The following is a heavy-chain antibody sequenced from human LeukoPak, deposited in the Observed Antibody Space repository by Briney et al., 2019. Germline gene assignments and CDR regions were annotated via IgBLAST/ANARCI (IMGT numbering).Heavy chain of an antibody. CDR2: ISGGGRST. CDR3: AKAGSSWAYYFDY. J-gene: IGHJ4*02. Sequence: GGSLRLSCAASGFSFNTCAMSWVRQAPGKGLEWVSTISGGGRSTDYADSVKGQFTISRDNSKNTLYLQMNSLRAEDTAVYYCAKAGSSWAYYFDYWGQGTLVTVSS. CDR1: GFSFNTCA. D-gene: IGHD6-13*01. V-gene: IGHV3-23*01.